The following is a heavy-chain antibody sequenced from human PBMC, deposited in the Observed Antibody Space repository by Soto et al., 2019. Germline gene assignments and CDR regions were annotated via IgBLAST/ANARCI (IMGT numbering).Heavy chain of an antibody. CDR1: GGSFSAYY. Sequence: SETLSLTCAVNGGSFSAYYWTWIRQPPGRGLEWIGEIDHSGSTNYNPSLESRVSMSIDTAKNRFSLNVSAVTAADTAVYYCVRGLRYSGMDVWGHGTPATVSS. V-gene: IGHV4-34*01. D-gene: IGHD2-15*01. CDR2: IDHSGST. J-gene: IGHJ6*02. CDR3: VRGLRYSGMDV.